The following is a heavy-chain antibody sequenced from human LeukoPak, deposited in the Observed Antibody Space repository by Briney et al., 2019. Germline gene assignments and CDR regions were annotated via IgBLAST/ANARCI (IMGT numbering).Heavy chain of an antibody. CDR3: ARDRGHDCGGGRCWDY. CDR2: IYYSGST. CDR1: GGSISSYY. D-gene: IGHD2-15*01. Sequence: SETLSLTCTFSGGSISSYYWSWIRQPPGKGLEWIGYIYYSGSTNYNPSLRSRVTMSVDTSKNQFSLKLSSVTAADTAVYYCARDRGHDCGGGRCWDYWGQGTLVTVSS. V-gene: IGHV4-59*01. J-gene: IGHJ4*02.